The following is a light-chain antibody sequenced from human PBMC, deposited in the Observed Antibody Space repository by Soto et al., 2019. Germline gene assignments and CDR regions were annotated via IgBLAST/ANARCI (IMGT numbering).Light chain of an antibody. CDR3: CSFAVGAALV. CDR1: SSNVGTYDL. CDR2: EGT. V-gene: IGLV2-23*01. J-gene: IGLJ2*01. Sequence: QSVLTQPASVSASPGQSITISCTGTSSNVGTYDLVSWYQHHPDKAPKLIIYEGTKRPSGISSRFSGSKSGNTASLTISGLHAADDADYYCCSFAVGAALVFGGGTKVTVL.